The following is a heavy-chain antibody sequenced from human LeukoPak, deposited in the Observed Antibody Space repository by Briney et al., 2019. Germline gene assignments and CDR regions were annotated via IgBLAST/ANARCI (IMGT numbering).Heavy chain of an antibody. J-gene: IGHJ5*01. CDR3: ATGGSEYRSDWFDS. CDR2: IGYSSSRI. V-gene: IGHV3-48*01. CDR1: GFTFSNYN. D-gene: IGHD5-18*01. Sequence: GGSLRLSCAASGFTFSNYNMNWVRQAPGRGLEWVSYIGYSSSRIYYADSVKGRFTISRDNAKSLLYLQMNSLRAEDTAIYYCATGGSEYRSDWFDSWGQGTLVNVAS.